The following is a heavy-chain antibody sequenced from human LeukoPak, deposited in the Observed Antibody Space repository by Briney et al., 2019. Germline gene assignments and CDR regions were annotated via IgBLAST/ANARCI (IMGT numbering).Heavy chain of an antibody. CDR2: IIPIFGTA. Sequence: SVKVSCTASGYTFTSYGISWVRQAPGQGLEWMGGIIPIFGTANYAQKFQGRVTITADESTSTAYMELGSLRSDDTAVYYCARGLGIVVAASHWGQGTLVTVSS. V-gene: IGHV1-69*13. CDR3: ARGLGIVVAASH. J-gene: IGHJ4*02. CDR1: GYTFTSYG. D-gene: IGHD3-22*01.